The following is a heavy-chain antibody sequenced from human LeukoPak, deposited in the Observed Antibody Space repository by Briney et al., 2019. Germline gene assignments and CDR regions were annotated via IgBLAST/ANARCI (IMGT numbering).Heavy chain of an antibody. J-gene: IGHJ4*02. CDR2: IIPIFGTA. CDR3: ARDLQQAPYYFDY. CDR1: GGTFNSYA. V-gene: IGHV1-69*05. Sequence: SVKVCCKASGGTFNSYAISWVRQAPGQGLEWMGRIIPIFGTANYAQKFQGRVTITTDESTSTAYMELSSLRSEDTAVYYCARDLQQAPYYFDYWGQGTLVTVSS. D-gene: IGHD5-18*01.